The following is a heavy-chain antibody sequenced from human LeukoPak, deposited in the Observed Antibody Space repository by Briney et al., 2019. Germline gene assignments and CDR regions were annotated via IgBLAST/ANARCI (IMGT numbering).Heavy chain of an antibody. CDR3: ARVVSAAGNSQDYYYYYMDV. CDR1: GGTFSSYA. Sequence: GASVKVSCKASGGTFSSYAISWVRQAPGQGLEWMGGIIPIFGTANYAQKFQGRVTITTDESTSTAYMELSSLRSEDTAVYYCARVVSAAGNSQDYYYYYMDVWGKGTTVTVSS. CDR2: IIPIFGTA. J-gene: IGHJ6*03. V-gene: IGHV1-69*05. D-gene: IGHD6-13*01.